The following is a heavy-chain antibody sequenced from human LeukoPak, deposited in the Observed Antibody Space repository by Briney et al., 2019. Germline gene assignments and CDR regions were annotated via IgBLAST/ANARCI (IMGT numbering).Heavy chain of an antibody. D-gene: IGHD5-12*01. CDR3: AKDLFSGYNPEEFDY. CDR2: MNPNSGNT. CDR1: GYTFTSYD. V-gene: IGHV1-8*03. Sequence: HRASVKVSCKASGYTFTSYDINWVRQATGQGLEWMGWMNPNSGNTGYAQKFQGRVTITRNTSISTAYMELSSLRAEDTAVYYCAKDLFSGYNPEEFDYWGQGTLVTVSS. J-gene: IGHJ4*02.